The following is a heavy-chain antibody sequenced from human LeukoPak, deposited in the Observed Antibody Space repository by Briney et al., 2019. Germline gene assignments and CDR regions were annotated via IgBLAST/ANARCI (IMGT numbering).Heavy chain of an antibody. D-gene: IGHD2-21*02. CDR1: GFTFSGSA. Sequence: GGSLKLSCAASGFTFSGSAMHWVRQASGKGLEWVGRIRSKANNNATTYAASVKGRFTISRDDSKNTTYLQMNSLKTEDTALYYCARLVGGDGPDYWGQGTLVTVSS. CDR2: IRSKANNNAT. V-gene: IGHV3-73*01. CDR3: ARLVGGDGPDY. J-gene: IGHJ4*02.